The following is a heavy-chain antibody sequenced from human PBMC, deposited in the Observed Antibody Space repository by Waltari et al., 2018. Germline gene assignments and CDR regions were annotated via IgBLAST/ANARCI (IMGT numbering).Heavy chain of an antibody. CDR2: IYYSGST. Sequence: QLQLQESGPGLVKPSETLSLTCTVSGGSIRSSSYYWGWIRQPPGKGLEWIGSIYYSGSTYYNPSLKSRVTISVDTSKNQFSLKLSSVTAADTAVYYCVREAITMVQGVDYWGQGTLVTVSS. V-gene: IGHV4-39*07. CDR3: VREAITMVQGVDY. D-gene: IGHD3-10*01. J-gene: IGHJ4*02. CDR1: GGSIRSSSYY.